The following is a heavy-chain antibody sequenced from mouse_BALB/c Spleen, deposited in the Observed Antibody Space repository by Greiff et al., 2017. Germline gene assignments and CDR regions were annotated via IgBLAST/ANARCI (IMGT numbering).Heavy chain of an antibody. Sequence: EVQLQQSGAELVKPGASVKLSCTASGFNIKDTYMHWVKQRPEQGLEWIGRIDPANGNTKYDPKFQGKATITADTSSNTAYLQLSSLTSEDTAVYYCAREYYGSSPLGYWGQGTTLTVSS. CDR3: AREYYGSSPLGY. CDR2: IDPANGNT. D-gene: IGHD1-1*01. J-gene: IGHJ2*01. V-gene: IGHV14-3*02. CDR1: GFNIKDTY.